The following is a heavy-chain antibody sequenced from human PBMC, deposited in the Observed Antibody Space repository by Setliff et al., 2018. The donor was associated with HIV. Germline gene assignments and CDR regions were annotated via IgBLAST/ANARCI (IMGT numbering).Heavy chain of an antibody. CDR1: GFTFRDYG. CDR2: IWFDGSNK. D-gene: IGHD4-17*01. CDR3: AKDNGAPEALDI. Sequence: GGSLRLSCVASGFTFRDYGMHWVRQAPGKGLEWLAIIWFDGSNKNYADSVKGRFTISRDNSKNTLFLQMDTLRAEDTAVYYCAKDNGAPEALDIWGRGTMVTVSS. J-gene: IGHJ3*02. V-gene: IGHV3-33*06.